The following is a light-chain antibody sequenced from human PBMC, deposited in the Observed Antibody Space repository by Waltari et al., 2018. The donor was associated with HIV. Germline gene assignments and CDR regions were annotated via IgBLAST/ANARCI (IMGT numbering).Light chain of an antibody. CDR3: QHYGSSPGLT. CDR1: QSVSSNS. J-gene: IGKJ4*01. CDR2: VAS. Sequence: EIVLTQSPGTLSLSPGERATLSCRATQSVSSNSVTWYQQKPGQAPRLLSYVASIRATGIPARFSGSGSGTDFTLTISRLEPEDFAVYYCQHYGSSPGLTFGGGTKVEIK. V-gene: IGKV3-20*01.